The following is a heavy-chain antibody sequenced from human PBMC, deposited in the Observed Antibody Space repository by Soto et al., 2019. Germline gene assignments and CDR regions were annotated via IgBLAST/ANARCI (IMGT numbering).Heavy chain of an antibody. J-gene: IGHJ6*03. D-gene: IGHD4-17*01. CDR3: ARQSTVTTNYYYMDV. Sequence: SETLSLTCTVSGGSISSSSYYWGWIRQPPGKGLEWIGSIYYSGSTYYNPSLKSRVTISVDTSKNQFSLKLSSVTAADTAVYYCARQSTVTTNYYYMDVWGKGTTVTVSS. V-gene: IGHV4-39*01. CDR2: IYYSGST. CDR1: GGSISSSSYY.